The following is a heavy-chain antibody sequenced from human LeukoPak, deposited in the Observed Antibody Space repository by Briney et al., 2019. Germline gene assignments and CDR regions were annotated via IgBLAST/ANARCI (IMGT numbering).Heavy chain of an antibody. V-gene: IGHV3-30*04. CDR1: GFTFSSYA. CDR2: ISYDGSNK. Sequence: GGSLRLSCAASGFTFSSYAMHWVRQAPGKGLEWVAVISYDGSNKYYADSVKGRFTISRDNSKNTLYLQMNSLRAEDTAVYYCARRTAMVTVYYYYYMDVWGKGTTVTVSS. J-gene: IGHJ6*03. D-gene: IGHD5-18*01. CDR3: ARRTAMVTVYYYYYMDV.